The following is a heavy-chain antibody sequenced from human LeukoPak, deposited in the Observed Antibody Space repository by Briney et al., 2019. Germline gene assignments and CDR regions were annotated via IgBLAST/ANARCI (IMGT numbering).Heavy chain of an antibody. CDR3: ARENSGSYREFDY. D-gene: IGHD1-26*01. V-gene: IGHV4-4*07. Sequence: PSETLSLTCTVSGGSISSYYWSWIRQPPGKRLEWIGRIYTSGSTNYNASLKSRVSMSVDTSKNQFSLKLSSVTAADTAVFYCARENSGSYREFDYWGQGTLVTVSS. CDR1: GGSISSYY. J-gene: IGHJ4*02. CDR2: IYTSGST.